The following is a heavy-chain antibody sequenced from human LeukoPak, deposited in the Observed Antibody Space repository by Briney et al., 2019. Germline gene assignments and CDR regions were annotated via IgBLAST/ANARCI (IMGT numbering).Heavy chain of an antibody. D-gene: IGHD3-10*01. Sequence: PSETLSLTCTVSGGSSSTANYYWGWIRQPPGKGLEWIGNIFYSGSTSYYSPSLKSRVTISLDTSRNHFSLKLNSVTAADTAVYYCAKSNGYGLVGIWGQGTMVTVSS. CDR3: AKSNGYGLVGI. CDR1: GGSSSTANYY. V-gene: IGHV4-39*07. J-gene: IGHJ3*02. CDR2: IFYSGSTS.